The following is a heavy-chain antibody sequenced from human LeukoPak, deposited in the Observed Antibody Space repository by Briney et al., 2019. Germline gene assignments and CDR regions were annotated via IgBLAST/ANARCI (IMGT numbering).Heavy chain of an antibody. D-gene: IGHD2/OR15-2a*01. Sequence: GSVRLSCAASGFTFSSYAMSWVRQAPGKRLEWVSAISGSGGSTYYADSVKGRFTISRDNSKNTLYLQMNSLRAEDTAVYYCAKELGYSMGFDPWGQGTLVTVSS. J-gene: IGHJ5*02. CDR3: AKELGYSMGFDP. CDR1: GFTFSSYA. V-gene: IGHV3-23*01. CDR2: ISGSGGST.